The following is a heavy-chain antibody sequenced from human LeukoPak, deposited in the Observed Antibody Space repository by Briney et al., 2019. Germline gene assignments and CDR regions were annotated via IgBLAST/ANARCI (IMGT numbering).Heavy chain of an antibody. J-gene: IGHJ6*03. CDR3: ATTQGASGSYWPSYYYYMDV. CDR1: GGSFSGYY. Sequence: SETLSLTCAVYGGSFSGYYWSWIRQPPGKGLEWIGEINHSGSTNYNPPLKSRVTISVDTSKNQFSLKLSSVTAADTAVYYCATTQGASGSYWPSYYYYMDVWGKGTTVTVSS. V-gene: IGHV4-34*01. CDR2: INHSGST. D-gene: IGHD1-26*01.